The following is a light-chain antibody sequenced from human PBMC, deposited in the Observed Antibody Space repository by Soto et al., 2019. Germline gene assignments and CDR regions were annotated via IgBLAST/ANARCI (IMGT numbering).Light chain of an antibody. J-gene: IGKJ1*01. CDR1: QSVLDRSNNKNY. V-gene: IGKV4-1*01. Sequence: DIVLTQSPDSLTVSLGERATISCKSSQSVLDRSNNKNYLAWYQQKPGQPPKMLIYWASTRDSGVPARFTGSGSGTDFTLTLSGLQSEDVAVYYCHQYNSSPQTFGQGTTVEIK. CDR3: HQYNSSPQT. CDR2: WAS.